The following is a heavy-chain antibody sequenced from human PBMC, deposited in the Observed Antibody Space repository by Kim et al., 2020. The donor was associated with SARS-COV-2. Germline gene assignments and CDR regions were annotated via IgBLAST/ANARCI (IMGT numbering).Heavy chain of an antibody. V-gene: IGHV3-23*01. CDR1: GFTFSSYA. CDR3: AIRPVAGTGNY. D-gene: IGHD6-19*01. Sequence: GGSLRLSCAASGFTFSSYAMSWVRQAPGKGLEWVSAISGSGGSTYYADSVKGRFTISRDNSKNTLYLQMNSLRAEDTAVYYCAIRPVAGTGNYWGQGTLVTVSS. J-gene: IGHJ4*02. CDR2: ISGSGGST.